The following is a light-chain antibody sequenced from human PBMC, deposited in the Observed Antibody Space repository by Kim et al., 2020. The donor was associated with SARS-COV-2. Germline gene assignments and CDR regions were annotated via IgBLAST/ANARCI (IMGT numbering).Light chain of an antibody. CDR1: QDISNY. V-gene: IGKV1-33*01. CDR2: DAS. CDR3: QQYDTLFS. J-gene: IGKJ2*03. Sequence: LSASVGDRVTITCQASQDISNYLNWFQQKPGKAPNLLIYDASDLERGVSSRFSGGGSGTQFTLTITSVQPEDTATYYCQQYDTLFSFGQGTKLEIK.